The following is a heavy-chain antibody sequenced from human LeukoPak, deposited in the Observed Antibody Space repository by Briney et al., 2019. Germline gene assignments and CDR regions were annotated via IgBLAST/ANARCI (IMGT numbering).Heavy chain of an antibody. V-gene: IGHV1-8*01. CDR2: MNPNTGST. CDR1: GYTFTSYD. D-gene: IGHD6-13*01. Sequence: ASVKVSCKASGYTFTSYDINWVRQATGQGLEWMGWMNPNTGSTGYEQKFRGRFTMTRNTSISTAYMELSSLRSEDTAVYYCARGLERGAQQLVLSGHDYWGQGTLVTVSS. CDR3: ARGLERGAQQLVLSGHDY. J-gene: IGHJ4*02.